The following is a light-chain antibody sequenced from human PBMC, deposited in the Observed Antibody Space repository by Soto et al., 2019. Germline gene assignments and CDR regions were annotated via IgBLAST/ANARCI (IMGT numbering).Light chain of an antibody. Sequence: LSVSPGERATLSCRASQSVSSNLAWYQQKPGQAPMLLIYGASTRATGIPARFSGSGSGTEFTLTISSLQSEDFAVYYCQQYNTWPPWTLGQGTKVEIK. CDR1: QSVSSN. CDR2: GAS. J-gene: IGKJ1*01. CDR3: QQYNTWPPWT. V-gene: IGKV3-15*01.